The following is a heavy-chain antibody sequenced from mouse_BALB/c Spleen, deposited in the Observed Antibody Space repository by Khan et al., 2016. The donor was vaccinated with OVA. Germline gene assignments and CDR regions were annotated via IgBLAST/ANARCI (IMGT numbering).Heavy chain of an antibody. J-gene: IGHJ4*01. V-gene: IGHV9-4*02. CDR1: GYTFTTAG. CDR3: ARGGAAYYRNDGGAMEY. Sequence: QIQLVQSGPELPKPGETVRISCKASGYTFTTAGIQWVQQMPGKGLKWIGWINTHSGVPKYAEDFKGRFAFSLEISVNTAYLQITNLKNEDTATDFCARGGAAYYRNDGGAMEYWGQGTAVTVSS. D-gene: IGHD2-14*01. CDR2: INTHSGVP.